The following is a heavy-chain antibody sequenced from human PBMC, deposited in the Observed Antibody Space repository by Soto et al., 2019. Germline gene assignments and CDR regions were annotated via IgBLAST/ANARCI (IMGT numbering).Heavy chain of an antibody. CDR1: GGSISSSNW. D-gene: IGHD6-13*01. CDR3: AAVNSSWYGVGYYYGMDV. Sequence: PSETLSLTCAVSGGSISSSNWWSWVRQPPGKGLEWIGEIYHSGSTNYNPSLKSRVTISVDKSKNQFSLKLSSVTAADTAVYYCAAVNSSWYGVGYYYGMDVWGQGTTVTVSS. V-gene: IGHV4-4*02. CDR2: IYHSGST. J-gene: IGHJ6*02.